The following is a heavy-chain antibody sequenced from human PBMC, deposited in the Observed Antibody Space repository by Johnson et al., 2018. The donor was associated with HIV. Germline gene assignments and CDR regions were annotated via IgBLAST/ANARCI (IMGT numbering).Heavy chain of an antibody. CDR3: ARERGDSSRTAFDI. D-gene: IGHD6-19*01. CDR1: GFTV. CDR2: IYSGGST. V-gene: IGHV3-53*01. J-gene: IGHJ3*02. Sequence: VQLVESGGGLVQPGGSLRLSCVASGFTVRKGLEWVSVIYSGGSTYYADSVKGRFTISRDNSKNTLYLQMNSLRAEDTAVYYCARERGDSSRTAFDIWGQGTMVTVSS.